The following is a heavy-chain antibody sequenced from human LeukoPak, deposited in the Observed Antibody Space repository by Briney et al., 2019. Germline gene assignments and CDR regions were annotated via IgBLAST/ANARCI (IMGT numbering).Heavy chain of an antibody. CDR1: GFTFSSYD. Sequence: GGSLRLSCAASGFTFSSYDMLWVRQPTGKPLEWVSTIGTAGDTYYPDSVKGRFTFSRENAKNSLYLQMSSLRAEDTAVYYCARESLAGAIDSWGREPWSPSPQ. CDR2: IGTAGDT. D-gene: IGHD1-26*01. CDR3: ARESLAGAIDS. V-gene: IGHV3-13*01. J-gene: IGHJ5*01.